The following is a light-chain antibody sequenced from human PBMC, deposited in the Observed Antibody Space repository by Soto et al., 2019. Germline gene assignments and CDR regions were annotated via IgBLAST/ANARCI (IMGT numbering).Light chain of an antibody. CDR2: GSS. V-gene: IGKV3-20*01. CDR1: QYVSSSY. J-gene: IGKJ1*01. CDR3: QQYGSSPQT. Sequence: EIVLTQSPGTLSLSPGERATLSCRPSQYVSSSYLAWYQQKPGQAPRLLIYGSSSRATGIPDRFSGSGSGTDFTLTISGLEPEDFAVYYCQQYGSSPQTFGQGTKVDIK.